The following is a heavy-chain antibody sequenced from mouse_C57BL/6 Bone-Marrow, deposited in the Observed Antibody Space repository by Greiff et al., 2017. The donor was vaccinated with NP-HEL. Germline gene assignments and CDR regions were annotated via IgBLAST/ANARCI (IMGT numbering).Heavy chain of an antibody. J-gene: IGHJ1*03. D-gene: IGHD2-4*01. Sequence: EVQLQESGPELVKPGASVKISCKASGYSFTGYYMNWVKQSPEKSLEWIGEINPSTGGTTYNQKFKAKATLTVDKSSSTAYMQLKSLTSEDSAVYYCARWDNYYDYFYWYFDVWGTGTTVTVSS. CDR3: ARWDNYYDYFYWYFDV. CDR2: INPSTGGT. V-gene: IGHV1-42*01. CDR1: GYSFTGYY.